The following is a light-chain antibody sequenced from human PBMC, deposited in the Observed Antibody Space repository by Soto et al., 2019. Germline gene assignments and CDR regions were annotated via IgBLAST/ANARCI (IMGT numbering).Light chain of an antibody. Sequence: QSALTQPASVSGSPGQSITISCTGTSSDVGGYNYVSWYQQHPGKAPKLMIYDVTNRPSGVSNRFSGSKSGNTASLTISGLQAEDGADYYCSSYTSSSTPLVFGGGTKLTV. J-gene: IGLJ3*02. CDR1: SSDVGGYNY. V-gene: IGLV2-14*01. CDR2: DVT. CDR3: SSYTSSSTPLV.